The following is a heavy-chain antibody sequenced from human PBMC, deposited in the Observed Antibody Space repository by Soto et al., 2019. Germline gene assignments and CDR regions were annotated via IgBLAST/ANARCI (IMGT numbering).Heavy chain of an antibody. CDR2: ISSSSSYI. CDR1: GFTFSSYS. D-gene: IGHD2-15*01. V-gene: IGHV3-21*01. J-gene: IGHJ4*02. Sequence: EVQLVESGGGLVKPGGSLRLSCAASGFTFSSYSMNWVRQAPGKGLEWVSSISSSSSYIYYADSVKGRFTISRDNAKNSLYLQMNSLRAEDTAVYYCARGLHRSGGSCVFDYWGQGTLVTVSS. CDR3: ARGLHRSGGSCVFDY.